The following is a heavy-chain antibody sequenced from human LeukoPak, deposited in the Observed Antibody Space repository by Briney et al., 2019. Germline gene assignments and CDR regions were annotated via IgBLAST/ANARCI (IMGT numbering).Heavy chain of an antibody. CDR1: GYTFTGYY. V-gene: IGHV1-2*02. Sequence: ASVKVSCKASGYTFTGYYMHWVRQAPGQGLEWMGWINPNSGGTNYAQKFQGRVTMTRDTSISTAYMELSRLRSDDTAVYYCARAPPPMVRGVGGDWFDPWGQGTLVTVSS. J-gene: IGHJ5*02. CDR2: INPNSGGT. CDR3: ARAPPPMVRGVGGDWFDP. D-gene: IGHD3-10*01.